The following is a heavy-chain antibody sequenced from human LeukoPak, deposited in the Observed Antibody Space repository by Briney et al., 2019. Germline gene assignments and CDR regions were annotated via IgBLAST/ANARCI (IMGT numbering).Heavy chain of an antibody. CDR3: ARERIAARGFDP. V-gene: IGHV3-23*01. CDR1: GFTFRNYA. CDR2: FSDSNGRT. D-gene: IGHD6-25*01. J-gene: IGHJ5*02. Sequence: GGSLRLSCAASGFTFRNYAMSWVRQAPGKGLEWVSSFSDSNGRTYYADSVKGRFTISRDNSKNTLYLQMGSLRAEDMAVYYCARERIAARGFDPWGQGTLVTVSS.